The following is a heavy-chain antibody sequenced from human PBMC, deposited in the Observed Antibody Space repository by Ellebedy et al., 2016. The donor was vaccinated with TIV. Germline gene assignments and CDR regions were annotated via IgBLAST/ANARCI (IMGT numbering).Heavy chain of an antibody. CDR1: GYTFTSYG. D-gene: IGHD3-10*01. Sequence: ASVKVSCXASGYTFTSYGISWVRQAPGQGLEWMGWISAYNGNTNYAQKLQGRVTMTTDTSTSTAYMELRSLRSDDTAVYYCARHDGSGSYYTTFDYWGQGTLVTVSS. V-gene: IGHV1-18*01. J-gene: IGHJ4*02. CDR3: ARHDGSGSYYTTFDY. CDR2: ISAYNGNT.